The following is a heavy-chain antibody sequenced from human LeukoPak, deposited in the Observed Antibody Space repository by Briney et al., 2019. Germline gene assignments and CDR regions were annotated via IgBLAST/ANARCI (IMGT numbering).Heavy chain of an antibody. Sequence: PSGTLSLPCTVSGGSISSGGYYWSWIRQHPGEGLGWIGYIYYSGSTYYNPSLKSRVTISVDTSKNQFSLKLSSVTAADTAVYYCARDLGYCTNGVCHTRFDYWGQGTLVAVSS. CDR3: ARDLGYCTNGVCHTRFDY. V-gene: IGHV4-31*03. J-gene: IGHJ4*02. D-gene: IGHD2-8*01. CDR2: IYYSGST. CDR1: GGSISSGGYY.